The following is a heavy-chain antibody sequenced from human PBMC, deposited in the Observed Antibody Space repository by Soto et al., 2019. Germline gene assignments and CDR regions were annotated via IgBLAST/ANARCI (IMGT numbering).Heavy chain of an antibody. CDR2: INHSGST. CDR3: ARHSQSGYRYGLFDY. D-gene: IGHD5-18*01. J-gene: IGHJ4*02. V-gene: IGHV4-34*01. Sequence: PSETLSLTCAVSGGSFRGYYWSWIRQPPGKGLEWIGEINHSGSTNYNPSLKSRVTISLDTSKYQFSLKLSTGTAADTAVYYCARHSQSGYRYGLFDYWGQGTLVTVSS. CDR1: GGSFRGYY.